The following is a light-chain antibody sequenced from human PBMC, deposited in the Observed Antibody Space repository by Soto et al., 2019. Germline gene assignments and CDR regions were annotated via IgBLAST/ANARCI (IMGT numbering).Light chain of an antibody. CDR1: SSNIGAGYD. V-gene: IGLV1-40*01. J-gene: IGLJ1*01. Sequence: QSVLTQPPSVSGAPGQKVTISCTGSSSNIGAGYDVNWYQQLPGTAPKLLIHGNSNRPSGAPDRFSGSKSGTSASLAITGLQAEDEADYFCQSYDSSLSGYVFGTGTKVTVL. CDR3: QSYDSSLSGYV. CDR2: GNS.